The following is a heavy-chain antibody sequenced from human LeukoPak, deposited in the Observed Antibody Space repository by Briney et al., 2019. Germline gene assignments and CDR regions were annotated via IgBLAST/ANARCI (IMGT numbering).Heavy chain of an antibody. CDR3: ARIRYSSSWYYFDY. CDR2: INHSGST. Sequence: SETLSLTCAVYGGSFSGYYWSWIRQPPGKGLEWIGEINHSGSTNYNPSLKSRVTISVDTSKNQFSLKLSSVTAADTAVYYCARIRYSSSWYYFDYWGQGTLVTVSS. D-gene: IGHD6-13*01. CDR1: GGSFSGYY. J-gene: IGHJ4*02. V-gene: IGHV4-34*01.